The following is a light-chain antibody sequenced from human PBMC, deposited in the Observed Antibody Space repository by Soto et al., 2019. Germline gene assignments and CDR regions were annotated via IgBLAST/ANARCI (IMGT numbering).Light chain of an antibody. CDR2: SAS. CDR1: QSVRND. Sequence: EIVLTQSPATLSLSPGERATLSCRASQSVRNDLVWYHQKPGQAPRVLIYSASNRATGIPARFSGSGSGTDFTLTNSSLEPEDFAVYYCQRRSNGPPTFGGGTQVEMK. J-gene: IGKJ4*01. CDR3: QRRSNGPPT. V-gene: IGKV3-11*01.